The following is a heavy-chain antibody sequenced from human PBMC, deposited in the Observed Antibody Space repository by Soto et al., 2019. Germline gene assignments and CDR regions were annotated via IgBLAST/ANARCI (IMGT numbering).Heavy chain of an antibody. CDR2: ISGSGGST. J-gene: IGHJ4*02. Sequence: EVQLLESGGGLVQPGGSLRLSCAASGFTFSSYAMSWVRQAPGKGLEWVSAISGSGGSTYYADSVKGRFTISRDNSKNPLYLQMNSLRAGDTAVYYCAKAPSYGASGGRFDYWGQGTLVTVSS. CDR1: GFTFSSYA. D-gene: IGHD4-17*01. V-gene: IGHV3-23*01. CDR3: AKAPSYGASGGRFDY.